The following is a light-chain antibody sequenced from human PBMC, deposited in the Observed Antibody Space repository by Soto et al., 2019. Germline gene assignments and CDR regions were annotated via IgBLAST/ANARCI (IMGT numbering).Light chain of an antibody. CDR1: QGISSY. V-gene: IGKV1-8*01. Sequence: FLMTQSPSSFSASTGDRVTITCRASQGISSYLAWYQQKPGKAPKLLIYAASTLQSGVPSRFSGSGSGTDFTLTISCLQSEDFATYYCQQYYSYPRAFGQGTKVDI. CDR3: QQYYSYPRA. CDR2: AAS. J-gene: IGKJ1*01.